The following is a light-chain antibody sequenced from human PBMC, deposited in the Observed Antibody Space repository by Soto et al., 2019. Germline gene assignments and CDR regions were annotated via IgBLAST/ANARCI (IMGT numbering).Light chain of an antibody. CDR1: SSDLGGYNF. V-gene: IGLV2-14*01. Sequence: QSALTQPASVSGSPGQSITISCTGTSSDLGGYNFVSWYQQHPGKAPKHMIYEVSNRPSGVSNRFSGSKSGNTASLTISGLQAEDEADYYCSSYTTSSTEVFGTGTKLTVL. CDR3: SSYTTSSTEV. CDR2: EVS. J-gene: IGLJ1*01.